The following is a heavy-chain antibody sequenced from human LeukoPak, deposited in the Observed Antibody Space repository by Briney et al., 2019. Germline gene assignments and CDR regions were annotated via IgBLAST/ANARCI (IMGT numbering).Heavy chain of an antibody. J-gene: IGHJ2*01. CDR1: GGTFSNYA. CDR3: GRVNVGVPAGMRGWYLDL. D-gene: IGHD2-2*01. Sequence: GASVKVSCKASGGTFSNYAIRWVRQAPGQGLEWMGGIIPIFGTANYAQKFQGRVTITADESTSTAYQELSSLRSEDTAVYYCGRVNVGVPAGMRGWYLDLGGRDTVVSVS. V-gene: IGHV1-69*13. CDR2: IIPIFGTA.